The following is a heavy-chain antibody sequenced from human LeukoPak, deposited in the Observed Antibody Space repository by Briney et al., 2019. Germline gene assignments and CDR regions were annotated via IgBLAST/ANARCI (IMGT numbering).Heavy chain of an antibody. D-gene: IGHD3-3*01. CDR3: ATRRFMDV. V-gene: IGHV4-59*12. Sequence: SETLSLTCTVSGGSISIYYWNWIRQPPGKGLEWIGYIYYTGSTKYNPSLKSRVTLSLDTSKNQFSLKLSSVTAADTAVYYCATRRFMDVWGQGTTVTVSS. CDR1: GGSISIYY. J-gene: IGHJ6*02. CDR2: IYYTGST.